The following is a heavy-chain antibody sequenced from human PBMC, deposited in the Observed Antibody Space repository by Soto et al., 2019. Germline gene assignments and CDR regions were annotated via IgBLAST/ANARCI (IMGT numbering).Heavy chain of an antibody. Sequence: GASVKVSCTASGYTFTSYYMHWVRQAPGQGLEWMGIINPSGGSTSYAQKFQGRVTITRDMSTSTAYMELSSLRSEDTAVYYCAADSPLVADTYYYYGSGSYFPRGRYYGMDVWGQGTTVTVSS. CDR3: AADSPLVADTYYYYGSGSYFPRGRYYGMDV. D-gene: IGHD3-10*01. CDR2: INPSGGST. J-gene: IGHJ6*02. CDR1: GYTFTSYY. V-gene: IGHV1-46*01.